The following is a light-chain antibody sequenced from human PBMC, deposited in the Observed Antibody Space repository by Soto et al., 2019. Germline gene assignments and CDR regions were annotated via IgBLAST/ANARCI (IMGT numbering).Light chain of an antibody. J-gene: IGKJ1*01. Sequence: DIQMTQSPPTLSASVGDRIIITCRASENINDWLAWYQQKPGKAPKLLIYDASSLESGVPSRFSGSRSGTEFSLAISSLQPDDFVTYYCQQYKTYSQWTFGQGTKVEI. CDR2: DAS. V-gene: IGKV1-5*01. CDR1: ENINDW. CDR3: QQYKTYSQWT.